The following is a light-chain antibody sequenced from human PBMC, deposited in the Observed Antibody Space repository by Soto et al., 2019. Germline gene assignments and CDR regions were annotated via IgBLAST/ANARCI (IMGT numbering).Light chain of an antibody. V-gene: IGKV1-33*01. CDR2: DAS. J-gene: IGKJ2*01. CDR3: QQYDSVPLYT. CDR1: QDISNY. Sequence: DIQMTQSPSSLSASVGDRVTIACQASQDISNYLNWYQQKPGKAPNLLIYDASNLETGIPSRFSGSGSGTDFTYTISSLQPEDVATYYCQQYDSVPLYTFGQGTKLEIK.